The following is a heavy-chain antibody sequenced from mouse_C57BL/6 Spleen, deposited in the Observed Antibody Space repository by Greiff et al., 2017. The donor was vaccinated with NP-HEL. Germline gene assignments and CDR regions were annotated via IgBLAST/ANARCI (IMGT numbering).Heavy chain of an antibody. CDR1: GYAFTNYL. Sequence: VKLQESGAELVRPGTSVKVSCKASGYAFTNYLIEWVKQRPGQGLEWIGVINPGSGGTNYNEKFKGKATLTADKSSSTAYMQLSSLTSEDSAVYFCARGEYDYEGFAYWGQGTLVTVSA. CDR3: ARGEYDYEGFAY. CDR2: INPGSGGT. D-gene: IGHD2-4*01. J-gene: IGHJ3*01. V-gene: IGHV1-54*01.